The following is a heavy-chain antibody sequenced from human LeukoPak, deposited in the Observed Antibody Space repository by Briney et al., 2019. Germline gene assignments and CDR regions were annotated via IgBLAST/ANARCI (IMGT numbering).Heavy chain of an antibody. J-gene: IGHJ3*02. CDR3: ARGRDYDSSGYYSI. CDR2: INHSGST. D-gene: IGHD3-22*01. Sequence: SETLSLTCAVCGGSFSGYYWSWIRQPPGKGLEWIGEINHSGSTNYNPSLKSRVTISVDTSKNQFSLKLSSVTAADTAVYYCARGRDYDSSGYYSIWGQGTMVTVSS. V-gene: IGHV4-34*01. CDR1: GGSFSGYY.